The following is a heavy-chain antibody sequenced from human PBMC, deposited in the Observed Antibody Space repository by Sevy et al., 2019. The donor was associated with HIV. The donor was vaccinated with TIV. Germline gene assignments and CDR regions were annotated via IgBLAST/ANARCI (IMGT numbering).Heavy chain of an antibody. CDR1: GFTFSSYA. D-gene: IGHD3-22*01. J-gene: IGHJ5*02. Sequence: GSLRLSCAASGFTFSSYAMSWVHQAPEKGLEWVSVISDSGGNTYYADSVKGRFTISRDNSRNTLYLQMNSLRAEDTAVYYCAKDPPTHNYYGSSGYFDNWGQGTLVTVSS. CDR3: AKDPPTHNYYGSSGYFDN. V-gene: IGHV3-23*01. CDR2: ISDSGGNT.